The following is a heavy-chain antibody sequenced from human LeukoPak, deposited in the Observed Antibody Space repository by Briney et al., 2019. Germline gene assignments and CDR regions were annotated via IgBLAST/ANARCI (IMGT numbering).Heavy chain of an antibody. D-gene: IGHD3-10*01. Sequence: AGGSLRLPCAASGFIVSSYWMHWVRQAPGKGLVRVSRINSDGSTISYADSVKGRFTISRDNAKNTLFLQMNSLRAEDTAVYYCEAGGPRSSFDYWGQGTLVTVSS. CDR1: GFIVSSYW. V-gene: IGHV3-74*01. J-gene: IGHJ4*02. CDR3: EAGGPRSSFDY. CDR2: INSDGSTI.